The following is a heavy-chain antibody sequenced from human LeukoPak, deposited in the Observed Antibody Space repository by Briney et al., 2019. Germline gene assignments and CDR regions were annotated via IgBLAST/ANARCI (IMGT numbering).Heavy chain of an antibody. CDR3: TTGESMVGTTIHIRWA. J-gene: IGHJ5*02. D-gene: IGHD1-26*01. Sequence: GGSLRLSCAASGFTFSNAWMTWVRQAPGKGLEWVGRIKSKTAGGTIDYAAPVKGRFTISRDDSKNTLYLQMNSLKTEDTAVYYCTTGESMVGTTIHIRWAWGQGTLVTVSS. CDR2: IKSKTAGGTI. V-gene: IGHV3-15*01. CDR1: GFTFSNAW.